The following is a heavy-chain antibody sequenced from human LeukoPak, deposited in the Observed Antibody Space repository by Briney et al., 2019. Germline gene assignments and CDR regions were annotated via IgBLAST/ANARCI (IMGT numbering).Heavy chain of an antibody. CDR3: VVGCVLMVYAIGVQFVY. D-gene: IGHD2-8*01. Sequence: GGSLRLSCAASGFTFSSYAMSWVRQAPGKGLEWVSAISGSGGSTYYADSVKGRFTISRDNSKYTLYLQMNSLRAEDTAVYYCVVGCVLMVYAIGVQFVYSGEEALVTASS. J-gene: IGHJ4*02. V-gene: IGHV3-23*01. CDR1: GFTFSSYA. CDR2: ISGSGGST.